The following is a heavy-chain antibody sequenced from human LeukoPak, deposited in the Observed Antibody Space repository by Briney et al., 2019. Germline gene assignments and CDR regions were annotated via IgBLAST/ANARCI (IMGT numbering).Heavy chain of an antibody. D-gene: IGHD1-26*01. CDR1: GDSISSGDYY. J-gene: IGHJ4*02. CDR3: ASNVGVTTA. Sequence: PSETLSLTCTVSGDSISSGDYYWSWIRQPAGKGLEWIGRISSSGSTNYNPSLKSRVTISVDTSKNQFSLKLSSVTAADTAVYYCASNVGVTTAWGQGTLVTVSS. CDR2: ISSSGST. V-gene: IGHV4-61*02.